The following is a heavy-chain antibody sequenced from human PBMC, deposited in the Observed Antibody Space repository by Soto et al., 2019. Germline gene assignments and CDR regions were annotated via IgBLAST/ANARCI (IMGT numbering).Heavy chain of an antibody. CDR3: AKTEQQLANYYYYYRDV. V-gene: IGHV3-23*01. CDR2: ISGSGGST. Sequence: GGSLRLSCAASGFTFSSYAMSWVRQAPGKGLEWVSAISGSGGSTYYADSVKGRFTISRDNSKNTLYLQMNSLRAEDTAVYYCAKTEQQLANYYYYYRDVGGKGPTVTVSS. CDR1: GFTFSSYA. D-gene: IGHD6-13*01. J-gene: IGHJ6*03.